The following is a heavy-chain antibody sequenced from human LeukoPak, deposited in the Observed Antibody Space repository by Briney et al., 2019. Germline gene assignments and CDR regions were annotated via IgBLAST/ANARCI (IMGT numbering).Heavy chain of an antibody. CDR1: GFTFTSYW. CDR2: IHSDGTST. J-gene: IGHJ4*02. CDR3: AREEYYYDSSGYYFDY. V-gene: IGHV3-74*01. Sequence: KPGGSLRLSCAASGFTFTSYWMHWVRQVPGKGLVWVSRIHSDGTSTYYADSVKGRFTISRDNSKNTLYLQMNSLRAEDTAVYYCAREEYYYDSSGYYFDYWGQGTLVTVSS. D-gene: IGHD3-22*01.